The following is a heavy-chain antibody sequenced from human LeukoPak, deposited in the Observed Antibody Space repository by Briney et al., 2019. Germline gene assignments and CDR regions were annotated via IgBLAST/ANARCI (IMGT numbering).Heavy chain of an antibody. V-gene: IGHV4-4*07. D-gene: IGHD2-15*01. CDR2: IHPSGRA. J-gene: IGHJ5*02. CDR1: RVSTSSYF. Sequence: SETLSLTCTVSRVSTSSYFWTWIRQPAGKGLEWIGRIHPSGRANYSPSLKSRVTLSVDTSNNQYSLSLGSVTAADTAIYYCARDDFYNGGGRNWFDLWGQGALVTVSS. CDR3: ARDDFYNGGGRNWFDL.